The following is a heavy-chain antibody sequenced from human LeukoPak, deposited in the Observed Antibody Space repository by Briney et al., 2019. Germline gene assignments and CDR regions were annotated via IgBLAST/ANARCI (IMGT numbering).Heavy chain of an antibody. Sequence: ASVKVSCKASGYTFTSYGVSWVRQAPGQGLEWMGWISAYNGNTNYAQKLQGRVTMTTDTSTSTAYMELRSLRSDDTAVYYCARAPYYYDNSGYYAFGIWGQGTMVTVSS. V-gene: IGHV1-18*01. D-gene: IGHD3-22*01. CDR2: ISAYNGNT. J-gene: IGHJ3*02. CDR1: GYTFTSYG. CDR3: ARAPYYYDNSGYYAFGI.